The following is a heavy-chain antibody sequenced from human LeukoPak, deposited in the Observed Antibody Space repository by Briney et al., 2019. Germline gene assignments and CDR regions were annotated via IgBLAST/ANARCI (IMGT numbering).Heavy chain of an antibody. CDR1: GGSISSGDYY. D-gene: IGHD3-22*01. Sequence: PSQTLSLTCTVSGGSISSGDYYWSWIRQPPGKGLEWIGYIYYSGSTYYNPSLKSRVTISVDTSKNQFSLKLSSVTAADTAVYYCARGRRDSSGYYFPRGFYWGQGTLVTVSS. CDR2: IYYSGST. V-gene: IGHV4-30-4*01. CDR3: ARGRRDSSGYYFPRGFY. J-gene: IGHJ4*02.